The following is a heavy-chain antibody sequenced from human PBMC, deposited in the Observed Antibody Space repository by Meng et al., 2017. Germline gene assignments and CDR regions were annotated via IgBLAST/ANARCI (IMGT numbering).Heavy chain of an antibody. V-gene: IGHV4-34*01. CDR1: GGSFSGYY. D-gene: IGHD4-23*01. J-gene: IGHJ6*02. Sequence: SQTLSLTCAVYGGSFSGYYWSWIRQPPGKGLEWNGEINHSGSTNYNPSHKSRVTISVDTSKNQYSLKLSSVTAADTAVYYCARNYGGNYYYYNYGMDVWGQGTTVTVSS. CDR2: INHSGST. CDR3: ARNYGGNYYYYNYGMDV.